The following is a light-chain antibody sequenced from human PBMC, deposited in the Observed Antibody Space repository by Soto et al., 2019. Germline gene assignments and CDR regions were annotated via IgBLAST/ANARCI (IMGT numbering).Light chain of an antibody. CDR3: QSYDSSLSGFYV. CDR1: SSNIGAGYD. V-gene: IGLV1-40*01. CDR2: ANS. J-gene: IGLJ1*01. Sequence: QSVLTQPPSVSEAPGQRVTISCTGSSSNIGAGYDVHWYQQLPGGAPKLLIYANSNRPSGVPDRFSGSRSGTSASLAITGLQAEDEADYSCQSYDSSLSGFYVFGTGTKVTVL.